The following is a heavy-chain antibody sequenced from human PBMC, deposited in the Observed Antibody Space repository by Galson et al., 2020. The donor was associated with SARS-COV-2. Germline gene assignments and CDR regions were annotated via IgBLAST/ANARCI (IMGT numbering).Heavy chain of an antibody. CDR1: GFQLSTSGIC. J-gene: IGHJ4*02. CDR2: IDWDDDK. V-gene: IGHV2-70*11. D-gene: IGHD2-2*01. Sequence: SGHTLVKPTQTLTLTCTFSGFQLSTSGICMSWIRQPPGKALEWLARIDWDDDKYYSTSLKTRLTISKDTSKNQVVLTMTNMDPVDTATYYCARILLPATAMDYWGQGTLVTVSS. CDR3: ARILLPATAMDY.